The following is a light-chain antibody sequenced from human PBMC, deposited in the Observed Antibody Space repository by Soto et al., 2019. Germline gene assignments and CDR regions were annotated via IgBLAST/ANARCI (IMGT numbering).Light chain of an antibody. V-gene: IGKV3-20*01. Sequence: EIVLTQSPGTLSLSPGERATLSCRASQSVSSSYLAWYQQKPGQAPRLLIYGASNRATGIPDRFSGSGSGTDFTLTISRLEPEDFAVYYCQQYGGSPLTFGPGTKVEIK. CDR1: QSVSSSY. CDR3: QQYGGSPLT. J-gene: IGKJ3*01. CDR2: GAS.